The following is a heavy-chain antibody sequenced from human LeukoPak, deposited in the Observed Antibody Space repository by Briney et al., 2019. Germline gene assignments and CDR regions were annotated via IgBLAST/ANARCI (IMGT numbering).Heavy chain of an antibody. CDR2: IKTDGSTT. J-gene: IGHJ4*02. V-gene: IGHV3-74*01. CDR3: ARGYDFWNGYLTH. Sequence: GGSLRLSCAGSGFVFSTYWMHWVRQAPGKGLAWVSRIKTDGSTTYYADSVKGRFTVSRDNAKNTLYLQMSSLRAEDTAVYYCARGYDFWNGYLTHWGQGTLVTVSS. CDR1: GFVFSTYW. D-gene: IGHD3-3*01.